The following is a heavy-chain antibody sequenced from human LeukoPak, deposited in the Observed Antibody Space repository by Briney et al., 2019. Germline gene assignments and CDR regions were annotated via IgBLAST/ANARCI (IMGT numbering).Heavy chain of an antibody. CDR1: GGSFSGYY. V-gene: IGHV4-34*01. CDR2: INRSGST. Sequence: SETLSLTCAVYGGSFSGYYWSWIRQPPGKGLEWIGEINRSGSTNYNPSLKGRVTISVDTSKNQFSLKLSSVTAADTAVYYCARGSSRKMATTKTPFDYWGQGTLVTVSS. D-gene: IGHD5-24*01. J-gene: IGHJ4*02. CDR3: ARGSSRKMATTKTPFDY.